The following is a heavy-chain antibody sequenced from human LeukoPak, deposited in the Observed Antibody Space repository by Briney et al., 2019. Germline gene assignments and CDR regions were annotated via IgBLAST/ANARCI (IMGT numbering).Heavy chain of an antibody. CDR3: ARGYSGSTLRYYYYMDV. CDR2: IYYSGST. D-gene: IGHD5-12*01. V-gene: IGHV4-59*01. CDR1: GGSISSYY. J-gene: IGHJ6*03. Sequence: SETLSLTCTVSGGSISSYYWSWIRQPPGKGLEWIGYIYYSGSTNYNPSLKSRVTISVDTSKNQFSLKLSSVTAADTAVYYCARGYSGSTLRYYYYMDVWGKGTTVTVSS.